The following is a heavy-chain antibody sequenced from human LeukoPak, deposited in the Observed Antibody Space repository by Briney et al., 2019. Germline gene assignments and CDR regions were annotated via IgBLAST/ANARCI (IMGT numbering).Heavy chain of an antibody. CDR1: GGFFSGYY. CDR3: ARGRSRVVIRGYGMDV. J-gene: IGHJ6*02. D-gene: IGHD3-3*01. V-gene: IGHV4-34*01. CDR2: INHSGST. Sequence: SETLSLTCAVYGGFFSGYYWSWIRQPPGKGLEWIGEINHSGSTNYNPSLKSRVTISVDTSKNQSSLKLSSVTAADTAVYYCARGRSRVVIRGYGMDVWGQGTTVTVSS.